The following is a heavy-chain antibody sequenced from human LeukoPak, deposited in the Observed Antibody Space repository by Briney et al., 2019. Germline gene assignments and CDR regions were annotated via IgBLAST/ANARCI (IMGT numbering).Heavy chain of an antibody. Sequence: ASVKVSCKVSGYTLTELSMHWVRQAPGKGLEWMGGFDPEDGETIYAQKFQGRVTMTEDTSTDTAYMELSSLRSDDTAVYYCARESEFPSEGDSRGAYYFDYWGQGTLVTVSS. CDR2: FDPEDGET. CDR3: ARESEFPSEGDSRGAYYFDY. V-gene: IGHV1-24*01. CDR1: GYTLTELS. J-gene: IGHJ4*02. D-gene: IGHD3-22*01.